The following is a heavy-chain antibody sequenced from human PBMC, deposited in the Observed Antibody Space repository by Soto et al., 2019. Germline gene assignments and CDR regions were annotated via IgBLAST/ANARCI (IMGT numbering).Heavy chain of an antibody. CDR1: GFTVSSNY. Sequence: EVQLVESGGGLIQPGGSLRLSCAASGFTVSSNYMSWVRQAPGKGLEWVSVIYSGGSTYYADSVKGRFTITRDNYKNTLYIQTNSLRAAATAVYYCALGIAAAGDAFAIWGKGTMVTVAS. CDR3: ALGIAAAGDAFAI. V-gene: IGHV3-53*01. J-gene: IGHJ3*02. D-gene: IGHD6-13*01. CDR2: IYSGGST.